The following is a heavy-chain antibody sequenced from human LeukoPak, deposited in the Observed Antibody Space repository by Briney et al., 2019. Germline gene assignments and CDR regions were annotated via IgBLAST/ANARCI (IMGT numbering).Heavy chain of an antibody. Sequence: PSETLSLTCTVSGGSISSYYWSWIRQPPGKGLEWIGYTYNRGNTYYNPSLNSRVTISVDTSKNQFSLKLRSVTAADSAVYYCARDFWAATGAFEIWGQGASVTVSS. CDR1: GGSISSYY. V-gene: IGHV4-59*01. J-gene: IGHJ3*02. CDR2: TYNRGNT. D-gene: IGHD3/OR15-3a*01. CDR3: ARDFWAATGAFEI.